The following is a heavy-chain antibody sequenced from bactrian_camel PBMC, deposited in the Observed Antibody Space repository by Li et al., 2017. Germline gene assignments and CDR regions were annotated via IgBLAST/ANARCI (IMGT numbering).Heavy chain of an antibody. J-gene: IGHJ6*01. CDR2: ANINGVRT. V-gene: IGHV3S25*01. CDR3: AAIMGSYCSSVIRRADFRY. Sequence: QLVESGGGSVQAGGSLRLSCAASGFTYSSNCMGWFRQAPGKEREGVATANINGVRTYYADSVKGRFTISRDNAKKTVYLEMNSLKPEDTAVYYCAAIMGSYCSSVIRRADFRYWGKGTQVTVS. CDR1: GFTYSSNC. D-gene: IGHD3*01.